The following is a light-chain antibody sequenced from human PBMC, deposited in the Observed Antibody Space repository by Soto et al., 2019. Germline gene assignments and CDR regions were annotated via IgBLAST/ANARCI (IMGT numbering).Light chain of an antibody. Sequence: SVLTQPASVSGSPGQSITISCTGTSSDVGSYNLVSWYQQHPGKAPKLMIYEGSKRPSGVSNRFSGSKSGNTASLTISALQAEDEADYYCCSYAGSSTFYVLGTGTKVTVL. J-gene: IGLJ1*01. CDR3: CSYAGSSTFYV. CDR2: EGS. CDR1: SSDVGSYNL. V-gene: IGLV2-23*01.